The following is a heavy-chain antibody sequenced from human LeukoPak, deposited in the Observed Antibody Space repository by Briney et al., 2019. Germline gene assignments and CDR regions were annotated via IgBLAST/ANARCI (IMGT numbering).Heavy chain of an antibody. Sequence: SETLSLTCTVSGGSISSYYWSWIRQPPGKGLEWIGYIYYSGSTNYNPSLKSRVTISVDTSKNQFSLKLSSVTAADTAMYYCARALSDYGDYRFDYWGQGTLVTVSS. CDR2: IYYSGST. J-gene: IGHJ4*02. D-gene: IGHD4-17*01. V-gene: IGHV4-59*01. CDR1: GGSISSYY. CDR3: ARALSDYGDYRFDY.